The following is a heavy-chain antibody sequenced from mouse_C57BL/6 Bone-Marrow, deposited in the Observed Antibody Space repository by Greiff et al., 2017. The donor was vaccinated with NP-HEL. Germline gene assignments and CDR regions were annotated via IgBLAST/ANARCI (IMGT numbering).Heavy chain of an antibody. Sequence: EVKVEESGPGLVKPSQSLSLTCSVTGYSIISGYYWNWIRQFPGNKLEWMAYISYDGSNNYNPSLKNRISITRDISKNQFFLKLTSVTTEDTATYYCAREGGYYGSPLAYWGQGTLVTVSA. CDR2: ISYDGSN. V-gene: IGHV3-6*01. CDR1: GYSIISGYY. J-gene: IGHJ3*01. CDR3: AREGGYYGSPLAY. D-gene: IGHD1-1*01.